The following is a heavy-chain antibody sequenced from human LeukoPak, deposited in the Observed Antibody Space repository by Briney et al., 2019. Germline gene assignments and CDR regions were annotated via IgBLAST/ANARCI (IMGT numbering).Heavy chain of an antibody. CDR3: ARDRGYDFWSGYII. CDR1: GFTFDDYG. V-gene: IGHV3-20*04. Sequence: PGGSLRLSCAASGFTFDDYGMSWVRQAPGKGLEWVSGINWNGGSTGYADSVKGRFTISRDNAKNSLYPQMNSLRAEDTALYYCARDRGYDFWSGYIIWGQGTMVTVSS. CDR2: INWNGGST. D-gene: IGHD3-3*01. J-gene: IGHJ3*02.